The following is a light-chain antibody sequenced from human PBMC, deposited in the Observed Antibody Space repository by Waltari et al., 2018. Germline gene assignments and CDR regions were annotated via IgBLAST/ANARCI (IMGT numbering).Light chain of an antibody. CDR3: QQYFLTPT. CDR1: RTLLYRSTNKNY. V-gene: IGKV4-1*01. Sequence: DIVMTQSPDSLAVSLGERATIHCTSRRTLLYRSTNKNYLAWYQQKPGQPPKLLFYWASTRESGVPDRFSGGGSGTDFTLTISSLQAEDVAVYYCQQYFLTPTFGLGTRVEVK. J-gene: IGKJ1*01. CDR2: WAS.